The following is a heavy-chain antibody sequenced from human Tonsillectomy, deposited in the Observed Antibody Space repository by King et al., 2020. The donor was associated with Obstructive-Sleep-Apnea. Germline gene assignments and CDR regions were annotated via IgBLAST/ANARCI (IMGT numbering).Heavy chain of an antibody. V-gene: IGHV4-59*01. CDR2: VSHTGNT. CDR1: GGSITNSY. Sequence: LPLQESGPGLLKPLETLSLICNVSGGSITNSYWSWIRQTPGRGLEWIAYVSHTGNTHYNPSLRSRTTISVDTSENQFSLKLNSVTTSDTAVYYCVRRSTNGRGNWFDPWGQGTLVTVSS. J-gene: IGHJ5*02. CDR3: VRRSTNGRGNWFDP. D-gene: IGHD6-13*01.